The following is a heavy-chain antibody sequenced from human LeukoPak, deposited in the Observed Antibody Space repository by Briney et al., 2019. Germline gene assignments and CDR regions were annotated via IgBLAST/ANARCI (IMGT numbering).Heavy chain of an antibody. CDR3: AKEGLIVVVPAAMGDY. V-gene: IGHV3-23*01. Sequence: PGGSLRLSCAASGFTFSSYSMNWVRQAPGKGLEWVSAISGSGGSTYYADSVKGRFTISRDNSKNTLCLQMNSLRAEDTAVYYCAKEGLIVVVPAAMGDYWGQGTLVTVSS. CDR1: GFTFSSYS. CDR2: ISGSGGST. J-gene: IGHJ4*02. D-gene: IGHD2-2*01.